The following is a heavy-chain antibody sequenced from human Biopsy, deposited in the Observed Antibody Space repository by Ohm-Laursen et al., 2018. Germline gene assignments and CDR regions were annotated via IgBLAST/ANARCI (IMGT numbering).Heavy chain of an antibody. CDR3: ATKLTGYFHH. Sequence: ASVKVSCKPPGGTFSNYGVNWVRQAPGQGLEWLGGNIPILGTGNYTQKFQDRVTVAADTSTSTATMELRSLRSDDTAVYYCATKLTGYFHHWGQGTLVIVSS. V-gene: IGHV1-69*06. CDR1: GGTFSNYG. D-gene: IGHD3-9*01. CDR2: NIPILGTG. J-gene: IGHJ1*01.